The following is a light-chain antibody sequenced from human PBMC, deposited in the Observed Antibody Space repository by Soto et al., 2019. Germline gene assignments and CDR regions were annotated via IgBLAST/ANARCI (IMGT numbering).Light chain of an antibody. CDR3: YAAPDNNWV. CDR2: KDT. J-gene: IGLJ3*02. CDR1: VLAEKY. Sequence: SYELTQPSSVSVFPGQTASITCSGVVLAEKYARWFQQKPGQAPLLVIYKDTGRPSGIPERFSGSSSGTTVTLTISGAQVEDEADYYCYAAPDNNWVFGGGTKLTVL. V-gene: IGLV3-27*01.